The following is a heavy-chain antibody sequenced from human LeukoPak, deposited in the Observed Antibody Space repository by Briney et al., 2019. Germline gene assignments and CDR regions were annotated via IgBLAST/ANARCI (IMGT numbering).Heavy chain of an antibody. V-gene: IGHV4-4*07. Sequence: PSETLSLTCTVSGGSLSSYYWSWIRQPAGKGLEWIGRIYTSGSTNYNPSLKSRVTMSVDTSKNQFSLKLSSVTAADTAVYYCASDMTGYSSGWYGNWFDPWGQGTLVTVSS. J-gene: IGHJ5*02. CDR1: GGSLSSYY. CDR3: ASDMTGYSSGWYGNWFDP. CDR2: IYTSGST. D-gene: IGHD6-19*01.